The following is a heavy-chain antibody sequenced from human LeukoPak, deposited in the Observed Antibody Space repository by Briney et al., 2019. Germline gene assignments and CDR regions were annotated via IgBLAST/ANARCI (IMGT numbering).Heavy chain of an antibody. CDR1: GFTFSSYA. Sequence: GGSLRLSCAASGFTFSSYAMNWVRQAPGKGLEWVSAISGSGGTTYYADSVEGRFTISRDNSKNTLFLQMNSLRAEDTAIYYCAKDREGLSSGYDLEYFDYWGQGTLVTVSS. J-gene: IGHJ4*02. D-gene: IGHD5-12*01. CDR2: ISGSGGTT. CDR3: AKDREGLSSGYDLEYFDY. V-gene: IGHV3-23*01.